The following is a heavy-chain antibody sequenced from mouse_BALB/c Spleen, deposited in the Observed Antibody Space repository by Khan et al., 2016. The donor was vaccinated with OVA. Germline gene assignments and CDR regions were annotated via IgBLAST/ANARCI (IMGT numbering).Heavy chain of an antibody. D-gene: IGHD1-1*01. CDR2: IHYSGST. J-gene: IGHJ3*01. CDR3: ARFYYYGSSFSY. Sequence: EVQLQESGPDLVKPSQSLSLTCTVTDYSITSGYSWHWIRQFPGNRLEWMAYIHYSGSTNYNPSLKSRISITRDTSKNQFFLQLNSVTPEDTATYYCARFYYYGSSFSYWGQGTLVTVSA. CDR1: DYSITSGYS. V-gene: IGHV3-1*02.